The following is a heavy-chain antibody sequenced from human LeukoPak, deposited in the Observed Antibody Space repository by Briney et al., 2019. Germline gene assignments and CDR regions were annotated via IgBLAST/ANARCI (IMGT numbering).Heavy chain of an antibody. CDR1: GYTFTSYY. V-gene: IGHV1-2*02. D-gene: IGHD5-12*01. J-gene: IGHJ4*02. CDR2: INPNSGGT. CDR3: ARDPFYSGYDNFDY. Sequence: ASVKVSCKASGYTFTSYYMHWVRQAPGQGLEWMGWINPNSGGTNYAQKFQGRVTMTRDTSISTAYMELSRLRSDDTAVYYCARDPFYSGYDNFDYWGQGTLVTVSS.